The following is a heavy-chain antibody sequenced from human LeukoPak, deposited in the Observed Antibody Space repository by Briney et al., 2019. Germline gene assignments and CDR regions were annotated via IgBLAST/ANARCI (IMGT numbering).Heavy chain of an antibody. J-gene: IGHJ5*02. CDR2: IYYNGRT. Sequence: PETLSLTCTVSGGSISTSTYFWGWIRQPPGKGLQWIGTIYYNGRTHYNSSLKSRVTISVDASKNQFSLKLSSVTAADTAVYYCARQPYDSDSSGYLNWFDPWGQGTLVTVSS. D-gene: IGHD3-22*01. CDR3: ARQPYDSDSSGYLNWFDP. CDR1: GGSISTSTYF. V-gene: IGHV4-39*01.